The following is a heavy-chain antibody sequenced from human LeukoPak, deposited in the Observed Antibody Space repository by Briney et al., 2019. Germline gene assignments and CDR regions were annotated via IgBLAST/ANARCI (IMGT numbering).Heavy chain of an antibody. V-gene: IGHV3-15*01. Sequence: GGSLRLSCAASGFNFANAYMSWVRQAPGKGLEWVGRIKNKVGGGTAVYSAPVKGRFTISRDDSKNTLYLQMNSLKTEDTAVYYCTSDWGVLADNWGQGTLVTVSS. CDR2: IKNKVGGGTA. D-gene: IGHD3-16*01. CDR1: GFNFANAY. CDR3: TSDWGVLADN. J-gene: IGHJ4*02.